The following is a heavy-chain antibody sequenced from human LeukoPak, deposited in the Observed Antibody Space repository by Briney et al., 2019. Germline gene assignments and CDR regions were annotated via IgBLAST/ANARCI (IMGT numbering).Heavy chain of an antibody. CDR1: GFTFSSYR. D-gene: IGHD3-3*01. J-gene: IGHJ3*02. CDR3: ARYDFWSGWDI. CDR2: ISSSSSYI. Sequence: PGGSLRLSCAASGFTFSSYRMSWVRQAPGKGLEWVSSISSSSSYIYYADSVKGRFTISRDNAKNSLYLQMNSLRAEDTAVYYCARYDFWSGWDIWGQGTMVTVSS. V-gene: IGHV3-21*01.